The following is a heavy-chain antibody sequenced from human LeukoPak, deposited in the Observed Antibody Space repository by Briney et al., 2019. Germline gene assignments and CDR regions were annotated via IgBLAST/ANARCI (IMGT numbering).Heavy chain of an antibody. D-gene: IGHD3-10*01. CDR1: GGSISSSSYY. J-gene: IGHJ4*02. V-gene: IGHV4-39*01. CDR2: IYYSGST. CDR3: ARLRLYGSGSYYLDY. Sequence: SETLSLTCTVSGGSISSSSYYWGWIRQPPGKGLEWIGSIYYSGSTYYNPSLKRRVTISVETSKNQFSLKLSSVTAADTAVYYCARLRLYGSGSYYLDYWGQGTLVTVSS.